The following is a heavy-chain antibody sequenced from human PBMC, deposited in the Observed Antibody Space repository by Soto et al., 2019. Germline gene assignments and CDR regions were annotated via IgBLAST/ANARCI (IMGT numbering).Heavy chain of an antibody. CDR3: AAAGTSLYGMDV. D-gene: IGHD6-13*01. CDR2: IYYSGST. J-gene: IGHJ6*02. CDR1: GGSVSSGSYY. V-gene: IGHV4-61*01. Sequence: QVQLQESGPGLVKPSETLSLTCTVSGGSVSSGSYYWSWIRQPPGKGLEWIGYIYYSGSTNYNPSLKSRVTISVDPSKNQFSLKLSSVTAADTAVYYCAAAGTSLYGMDVWGQGTTVTVSS.